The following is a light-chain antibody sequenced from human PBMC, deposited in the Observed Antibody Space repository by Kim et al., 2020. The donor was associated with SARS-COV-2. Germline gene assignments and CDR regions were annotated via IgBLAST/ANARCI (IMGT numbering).Light chain of an antibody. J-gene: IGKJ5*01. Sequence: PGERATLSCRASQSFTSNYLAWYQQTPGQAPRLLIFGASSRAIGIPDRFTGSGSGTDFTLTINRLEPEDFAVYYCQQYGSSPGITFGQGTRLEIK. V-gene: IGKV3-20*01. CDR1: QSFTSNY. CDR3: QQYGSSPGIT. CDR2: GAS.